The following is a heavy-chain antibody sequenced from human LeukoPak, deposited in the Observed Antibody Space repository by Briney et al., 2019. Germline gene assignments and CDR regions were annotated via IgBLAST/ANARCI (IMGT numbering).Heavy chain of an antibody. D-gene: IGHD3-22*01. V-gene: IGHV1-18*01. CDR3: ARAVDYYDNSGYYYPIDL. CDR1: GYTFASYL. CDR2: VSPYNGAT. J-gene: IGHJ5*02. Sequence: VASVKVSCKASGYTFASYLITWVRQAPGQGLEWVGWVSPYNGATNYALKFRGRVTLTTGTSTTTADMDLTNLRLDDTAIYYCARAVDYYDNSGYYYPIDLWGQGTLVTVSS.